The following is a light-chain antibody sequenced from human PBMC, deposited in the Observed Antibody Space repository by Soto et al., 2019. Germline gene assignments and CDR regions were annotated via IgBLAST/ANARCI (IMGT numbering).Light chain of an antibody. Sequence: IVITQSPATVSVSQGERATLSCRASQSVSSNLAWYQQKPGQAPRLLIYGASTRATGIPARFSGSGSGTEFTLTISSLQSEDFAVYYCQQYNNWPRTFGQGTKVDIK. V-gene: IGKV3-15*01. CDR1: QSVSSN. J-gene: IGKJ1*01. CDR2: GAS. CDR3: QQYNNWPRT.